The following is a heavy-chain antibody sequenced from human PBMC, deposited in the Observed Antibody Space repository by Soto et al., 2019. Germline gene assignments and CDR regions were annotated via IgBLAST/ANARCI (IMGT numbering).Heavy chain of an antibody. J-gene: IGHJ4*02. CDR3: VRPYYSSSWFPFDR. D-gene: IGHD6-13*01. V-gene: IGHV3-11*01. Sequence: PVGSLRLSCTSSGFDFGDYYMSWIRQAPGKGLEWVSYIDSGDGTTYYTDSVKGRFTISRDNAKKTVYLQMSSLRVEDTALYYCVRPYYSSSWFPFDRWGQGTLVTVSS. CDR2: IDSGDGTT. CDR1: GFDFGDYY.